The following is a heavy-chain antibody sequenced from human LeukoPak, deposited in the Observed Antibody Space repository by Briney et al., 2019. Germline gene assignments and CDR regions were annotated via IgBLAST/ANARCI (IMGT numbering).Heavy chain of an antibody. CDR1: GYSISSGYY. Sequence: PSETLSLTCTVSGYSISSGYYWGWIRQPPGKGLEWTGSIDHSGSTYYNPSLKSRITISVDTSKNQFSLKLSSVTAADTAVYYCARDKGTRSSWYNNWFDPWGQGTLVTVSS. CDR3: ARDKGTRSSWYNNWFDP. D-gene: IGHD6-13*01. V-gene: IGHV4-38-2*02. CDR2: IDHSGST. J-gene: IGHJ5*02.